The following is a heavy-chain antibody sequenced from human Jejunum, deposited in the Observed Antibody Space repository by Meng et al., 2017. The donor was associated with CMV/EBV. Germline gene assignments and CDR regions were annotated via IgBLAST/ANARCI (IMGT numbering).Heavy chain of an antibody. Sequence: FPFADSAIPWVRHAPGEGLGWVSSTSWNSDDIGYADSVKGRFTISRDNANNSLYLQMESLREEDTALYYCAKGSYSSSRTPFDCWGQGTLVTVSS. J-gene: IGHJ4*02. CDR1: FPFADSA. V-gene: IGHV3-9*01. CDR3: AKGSYSSSRTPFDC. CDR2: TSWNSDDI. D-gene: IGHD6-13*01.